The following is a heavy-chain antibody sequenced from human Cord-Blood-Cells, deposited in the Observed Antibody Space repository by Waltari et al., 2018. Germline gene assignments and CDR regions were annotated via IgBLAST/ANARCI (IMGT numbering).Heavy chain of an antibody. CDR3: ARVVVTAIPDY. V-gene: IGHV4-34*01. Sequence: QVQLQQWGAGLLKPSETLSLTCAVYGGSFSGYYWSWIRQPPGNGLEWIGEINHSGSTNYNPSLKSRVTISVDTSKNQFSLKLSSVTAADTAVYYCARVVVTAIPDYWGRGTLVTVSS. D-gene: IGHD2-21*02. CDR2: INHSGST. J-gene: IGHJ4*02. CDR1: GGSFSGYY.